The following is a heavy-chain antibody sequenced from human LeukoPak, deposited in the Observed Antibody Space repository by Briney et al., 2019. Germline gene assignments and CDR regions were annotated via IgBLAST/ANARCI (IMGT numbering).Heavy chain of an antibody. Sequence: GGSLRLSCAASGFTFSSYSMNWVRQAPGKGLEWVSSISSSSSYIYYADSVKGRFTISRDNAKNSLYLQMNSLIAEDTAVYYCSRELMNFDSSGYVDYWGQGTLVTVSS. CDR3: SRELMNFDSSGYVDY. J-gene: IGHJ4*02. CDR2: ISSSSSYI. V-gene: IGHV3-21*01. CDR1: GFTFSSYS. D-gene: IGHD3-22*01.